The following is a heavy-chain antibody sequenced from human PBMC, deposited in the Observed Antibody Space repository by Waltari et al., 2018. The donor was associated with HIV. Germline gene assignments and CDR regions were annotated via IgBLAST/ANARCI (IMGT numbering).Heavy chain of an antibody. CDR2: SSGSGSRT. D-gene: IGHD6-6*01. J-gene: IGHJ6*02. Sequence: EVQLLESGGGLVQPGGSLRLSCAASGFTFSTNALSWVRQAPGEGGGWVTSSSGSGSRTYYADSIEGRFTISRDNSKNTLYLQMNSLRAEDTAAYYCAKVPQYISSSIYYYGMDVWGQGTTVTVSS. V-gene: IGHV3-23*01. CDR3: AKVPQYISSSIYYYGMDV. CDR1: GFTFSTNA.